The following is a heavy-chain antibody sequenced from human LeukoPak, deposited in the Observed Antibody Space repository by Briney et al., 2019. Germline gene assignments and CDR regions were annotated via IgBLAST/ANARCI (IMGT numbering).Heavy chain of an antibody. J-gene: IGHJ3*02. CDR1: GFTFSSYW. D-gene: IGHD3-22*01. CDR2: ISSSSSYI. CDR3: ARVKGPYYYDSSGYYGAFDI. Sequence: GGSLRLSCAASGFTFSSYWMHWVRQAPGKGLEWVSSISSSSSYIYYADSVKGRFTISRDNAKNSLYLQMNSLRAEDTAVYYCARVKGPYYYDSSGYYGAFDIWGQGTMVTVSS. V-gene: IGHV3-21*01.